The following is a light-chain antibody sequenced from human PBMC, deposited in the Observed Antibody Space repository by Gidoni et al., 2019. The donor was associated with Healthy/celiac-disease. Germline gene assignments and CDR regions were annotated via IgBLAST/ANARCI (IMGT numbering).Light chain of an antibody. V-gene: IGKV1-39*01. CDR2: AAS. CDR1: QSISSY. J-gene: IGKJ2*01. Sequence: DIQMTQSPSSLSASVGDRVTITCRASQSISSYLNWYQQKPGKAPKLLIYAASSLQSGVPSRFSGSGSGSDFTLTISSLQPEDFTGYYCQQSYSNPYTFGQGTKLEIK. CDR3: QQSYSNPYT.